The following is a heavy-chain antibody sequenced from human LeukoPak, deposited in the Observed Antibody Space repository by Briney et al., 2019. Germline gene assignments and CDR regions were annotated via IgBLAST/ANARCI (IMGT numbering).Heavy chain of an antibody. D-gene: IGHD2-2*01. CDR2: FDPEDGET. CDR1: GYTLTELS. Sequence: ASVKVSCKVSGYTLTELSMHWVRQAPGKGLEWMGGFDPEDGETIYAQKFQGRVTMTEDTSTDTAYMELSSLRSEDTAVYYCATVDCSSTSCYGFGWSDPWGQGTLVTVSS. J-gene: IGHJ5*02. V-gene: IGHV1-24*01. CDR3: ATVDCSSTSCYGFGWSDP.